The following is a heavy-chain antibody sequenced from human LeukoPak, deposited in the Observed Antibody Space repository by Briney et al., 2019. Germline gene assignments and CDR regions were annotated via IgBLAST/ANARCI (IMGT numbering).Heavy chain of an antibody. D-gene: IGHD5-18*01. J-gene: IGHJ4*02. CDR3: ARDLKGYSYGLD. V-gene: IGHV1-2*02. Sequence: ASVKVSCKASGYTFTGYYMHWVRQAPGQGLEWMGWINPNSGGTNYAQKFQGGVTMTRDTSISTAYMELSRLRADDTAVYYCARDLKGYSYGLDWGQGTLVTVSS. CDR1: GYTFTGYY. CDR2: INPNSGGT.